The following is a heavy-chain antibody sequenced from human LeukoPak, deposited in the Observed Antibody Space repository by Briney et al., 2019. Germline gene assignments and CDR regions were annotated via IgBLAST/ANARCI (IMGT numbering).Heavy chain of an antibody. CDR2: MNPNSGNT. Sequence: ASVKVSCKASGYTFTSYDINWVRQATGQGREWMGWMNPNSGNTGYAQKFQGRVTMTRNTPISTAYMELSSLGSEDTAVYYCARATRDCSSASCYNYWGQGTLVTVSS. CDR1: GYTFTSYD. J-gene: IGHJ4*02. D-gene: IGHD2-2*02. V-gene: IGHV1-8*01. CDR3: ARATRDCSSASCYNY.